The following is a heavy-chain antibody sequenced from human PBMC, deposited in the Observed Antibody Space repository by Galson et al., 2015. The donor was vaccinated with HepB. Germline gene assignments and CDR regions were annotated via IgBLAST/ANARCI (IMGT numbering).Heavy chain of an antibody. Sequence: SLRLSCAASGFRFSYYGMHWVRQAPGKGLEWVAFISYDGSNRDFADSVKGRFTISRDNFKNTLYLQMNSLRAEDTAVYYCTNPPAGKIQYWGQGTLVTVSS. V-gene: IGHV3-30*02. D-gene: IGHD6-13*01. CDR3: TNPPAGKIQY. CDR1: GFRFSYYG. CDR2: ISYDGSNR. J-gene: IGHJ1*01.